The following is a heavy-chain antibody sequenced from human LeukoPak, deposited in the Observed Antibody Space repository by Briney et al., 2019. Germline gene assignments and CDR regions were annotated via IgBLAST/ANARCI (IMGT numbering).Heavy chain of an antibody. CDR1: RGSIGSFY. V-gene: IGHV4-59*01. CDR3: ARGVTTFFGH. D-gene: IGHD4-17*01. Sequence: SETLSLTCTLSRGSIGSFYWGWIRQPPGRELEWIGHVSDFESDSDSETVGDNANTHYTPSLKSRVTISLDTSKNQVSLNLRTVTAADTAVYFCARGVTTFFGHWGQGVLVAVSS. CDR2: VSDFESDSDSETVGDNANT. J-gene: IGHJ4*02.